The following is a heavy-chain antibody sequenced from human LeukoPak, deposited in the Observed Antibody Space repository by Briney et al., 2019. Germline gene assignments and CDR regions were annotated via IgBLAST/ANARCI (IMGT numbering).Heavy chain of an antibody. V-gene: IGHV3-30*02. CDR3: AKGNYWGYYYYYMDV. J-gene: IGHJ6*03. CDR1: GFIFNKYW. D-gene: IGHD7-27*01. Sequence: GGSLRLSCTASGFIFNKYWMSWVRQAPGKGLEWVAFIRYDGSNKYYADSVKGRFTISRDNSKNTLYLQMNSLRAEDTSVYYCAKGNYWGYYYYYMDVWGKGTTVTISS. CDR2: IRYDGSNK.